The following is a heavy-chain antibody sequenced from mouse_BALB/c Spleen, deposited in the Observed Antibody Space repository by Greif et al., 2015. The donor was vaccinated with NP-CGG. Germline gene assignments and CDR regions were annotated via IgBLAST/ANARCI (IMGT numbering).Heavy chain of an antibody. J-gene: IGHJ1*01. CDR2: IWGDGST. Sequence: VHLVESGPGLVAPSQSLSITCTVSGFSLTGYGVNWVRQPPGKGLEWLGMIWGDGSTDYNSALKSRLSISKDNSKSQVFLKMNSLQTDDTAGYYCAREIHYYGYEYFDVWGAGTTVTVSS. CDR1: GFSLTGYG. V-gene: IGHV2-6-7*01. D-gene: IGHD1-2*01. CDR3: AREIHYYGYEYFDV.